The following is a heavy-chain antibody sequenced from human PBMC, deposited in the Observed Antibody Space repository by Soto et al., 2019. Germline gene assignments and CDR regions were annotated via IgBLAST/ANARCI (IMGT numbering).Heavy chain of an antibody. D-gene: IGHD6-19*01. CDR1: GYTFTSYG. Sequence: ASVKVSCKASGYTFTSYGISWVRQAPGQGLEWMGWISAYNGNTNYAQKLQGRVTMTTDTSTSTAYMELRSPRSDDTAVYYCARGGASLNSGWYGYWGQGTLVTVSS. J-gene: IGHJ4*02. CDR3: ARGGASLNSGWYGY. CDR2: ISAYNGNT. V-gene: IGHV1-18*01.